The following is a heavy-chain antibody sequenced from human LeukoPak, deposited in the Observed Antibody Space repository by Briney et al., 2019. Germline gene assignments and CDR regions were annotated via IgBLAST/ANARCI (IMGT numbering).Heavy chain of an antibody. CDR3: ARRSYSYGEYYFDY. V-gene: IGHV4-4*02. CDR1: GGSFSSSSW. D-gene: IGHD5-18*01. CDR2: IYHSGST. Sequence: PSETLSLTCAVSGGSFSSSSWWSWVRQPPGKGLEWIGEIYHSGSTNYNPSLKSRVTISVDKSKNQFSLKLSSVTAADTAVYYCARRSYSYGEYYFDYWGQGTLVTVSS. J-gene: IGHJ4*02.